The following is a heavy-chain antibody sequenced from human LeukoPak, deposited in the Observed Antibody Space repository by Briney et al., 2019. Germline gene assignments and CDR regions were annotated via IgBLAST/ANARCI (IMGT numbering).Heavy chain of an antibody. D-gene: IGHD3-22*01. CDR3: ARGPYSYDSSGAFDI. CDR1: GGSISSSNYY. Sequence: SETLSLTCTVSGGSISSSNYYWGWIRQPPGKGLEWIGSIYYSGSTYYNPSLKSRVTISVDTSKNQFSLKLSSVTAADTAVYFCARGPYSYDSSGAFDIWGQGTMVTVSS. CDR2: IYYSGST. V-gene: IGHV4-39*07. J-gene: IGHJ3*02.